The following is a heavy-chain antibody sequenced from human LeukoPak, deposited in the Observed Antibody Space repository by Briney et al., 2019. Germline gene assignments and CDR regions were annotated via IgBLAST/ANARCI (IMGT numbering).Heavy chain of an antibody. CDR2: ISVSGGST. CDR1: GVTFSTDA. V-gene: IGHV3-23*01. Sequence: PGGSLTLSCAPSGVTFSTDAMSSVSQAPGKGLEWVSAISVSGGSTYYADSVKGRFTISRDNSKNTLYLQMNSLRAEDTAVYYCVKGLNTVMAFDMWGRGTMVTVSS. J-gene: IGHJ3*02. CDR3: VKGLNTVMAFDM. D-gene: IGHD4-17*01.